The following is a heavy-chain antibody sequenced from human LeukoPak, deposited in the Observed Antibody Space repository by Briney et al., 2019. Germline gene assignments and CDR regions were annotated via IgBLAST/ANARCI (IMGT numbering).Heavy chain of an antibody. CDR3: ARDSSGYLGAFDI. CDR1: GFTFSSYS. V-gene: IGHV3-21*04. Sequence: GGSLRLSCAASGFTFSSYSMNWVRQAPGKGLEWVSSISSSSSYIYYADSVKGRFTISRDNSKNTLYLQMNSLRAEDTAVYHCARDSSGYLGAFDIWGQGTMVTVSS. CDR2: ISSSSSYI. D-gene: IGHD3-22*01. J-gene: IGHJ3*02.